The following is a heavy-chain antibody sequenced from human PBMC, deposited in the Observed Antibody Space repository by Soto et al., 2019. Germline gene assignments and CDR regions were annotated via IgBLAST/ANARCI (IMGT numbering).Heavy chain of an antibody. J-gene: IGHJ5*02. CDR1: SGSISSYY. CDR2: IYYSGST. V-gene: IGHV4-59*01. D-gene: IGHD3-10*01. CDR3: ARELFGRSVWFDP. Sequence: SETLSLTCTVSSGSISSYYWSWIRQPPGKGLEWIGYIYYSGSTNYNPSLKSRVTISVDTSKNQFSLKLSSVTAADTAVYYCARELFGRSVWFDPWGQGTLVTV.